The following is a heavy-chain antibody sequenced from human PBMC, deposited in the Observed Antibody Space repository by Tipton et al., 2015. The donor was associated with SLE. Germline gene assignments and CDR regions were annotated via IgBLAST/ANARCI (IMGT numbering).Heavy chain of an antibody. CDR2: INWDGGRT. D-gene: IGHD1-26*01. CDR3: AKHGDEWELLGFYFDY. Sequence: GSLRLSCAASGFTFDDYTMHWVRQTPGKGLEWVSFINWDGGRTYYADSVKGRFTISRDNSKNSLYLQMNSLTTEDTALYYCAKHGDEWELLGFYFDYWGQGTLVTVSS. CDR1: GFTFDDYT. V-gene: IGHV3-43*01. J-gene: IGHJ4*02.